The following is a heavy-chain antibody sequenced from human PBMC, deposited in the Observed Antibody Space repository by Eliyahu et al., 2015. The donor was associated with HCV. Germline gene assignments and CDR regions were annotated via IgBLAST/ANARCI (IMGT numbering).Heavy chain of an antibody. D-gene: IGHD3-16*01. CDR1: GFTFDDYA. CDR2: ISWNSGSI. V-gene: IGHV3-9*01. CDR3: AKEGGGLVYYFDY. J-gene: IGHJ4*02. Sequence: EVQLVESGGGLVQPGRSLRLSCAASGFTFDDYAMHWVRQAPGKGLEWVSGISWNSGSIGYADSVKGRFTISRDNAKNSLYLQMNSLRAEDTALYYCAKEGGGLVYYFDYWGQGTLVTVSS.